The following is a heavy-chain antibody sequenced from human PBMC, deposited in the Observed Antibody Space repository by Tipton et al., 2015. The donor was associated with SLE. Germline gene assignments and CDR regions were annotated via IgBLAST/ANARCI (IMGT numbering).Heavy chain of an antibody. CDR3: AATLTAVSGTVYYGMDA. CDR1: GFTFSRSA. J-gene: IGHJ6*02. Sequence: QLVQSGAEVKKPGTSVKVSCTASGFTFSRSAIQWVRQARGQRLEWIGWIVVGTGHTSYAQKFQERVTVTSDMSTNTVSLEITSLQSEGTAMYYCAATLTAVSGTVYYGMDAWGHGTTVTVSS. V-gene: IGHV1-58*02. D-gene: IGHD6-19*01. CDR2: IVVGTGHT.